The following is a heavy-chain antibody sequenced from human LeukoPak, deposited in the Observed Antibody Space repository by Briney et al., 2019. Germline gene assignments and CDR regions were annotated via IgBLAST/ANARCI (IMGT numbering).Heavy chain of an antibody. J-gene: IGHJ6*03. D-gene: IGHD2-21*01. Sequence: GGSLRLSCAASGFTFSSYWMSWVRQAPGKGLEWVANIKHDGGEKYYVDYVKGRFTISRDNAMNSVYLQMSSLRAEDTAVYYFARGRCGGECYLPGGVDYYYMDGWGKGTTVSVSS. CDR3: ARGRCGGECYLPGGVDYYYMDG. CDR1: GFTFSSYW. V-gene: IGHV3-7*04. CDR2: IKHDGGEK.